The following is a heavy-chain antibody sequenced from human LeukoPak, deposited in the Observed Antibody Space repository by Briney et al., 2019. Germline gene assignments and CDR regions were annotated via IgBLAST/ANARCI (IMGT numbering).Heavy chain of an antibody. CDR1: GYTFPSYT. Sequence: ASVKVSCKASGYTFPSYTMNWVRQAPGQGLEWMGWINTNTGNPTYAQGFTGRFVFSLDTSVSTAYLQISSLKAEDTAVYYCARDYRSGYHDAFDIWGQGTMVTVSS. V-gene: IGHV7-4-1*02. D-gene: IGHD3-22*01. CDR2: INTNTGNP. J-gene: IGHJ3*02. CDR3: ARDYRSGYHDAFDI.